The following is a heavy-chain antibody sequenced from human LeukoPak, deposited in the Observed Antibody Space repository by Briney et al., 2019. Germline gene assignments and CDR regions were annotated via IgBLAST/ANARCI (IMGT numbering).Heavy chain of an antibody. Sequence: SETLSLTCTVSGGSISSSSYYWGWIRQPPGKGLEWIGTIHHSGTTYYSPSLRSRATTSVDTSKNQFSLSLRSVTAADTAVYYCARSYYDTRGRFDPWGQGTLVTVSS. CDR3: ARSYYDTRGRFDP. CDR1: GGSISSSSYY. D-gene: IGHD3-22*01. CDR2: IHHSGTT. V-gene: IGHV4-39*07. J-gene: IGHJ5*02.